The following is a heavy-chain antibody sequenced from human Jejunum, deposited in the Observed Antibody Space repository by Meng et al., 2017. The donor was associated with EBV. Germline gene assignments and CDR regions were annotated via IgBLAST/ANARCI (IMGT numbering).Heavy chain of an antibody. V-gene: IGHV4-59*01. CDR3: ARDRGTAREFDI. D-gene: IGHD3-10*01. CDR2: VFNRGSS. CDR1: GASISDYN. Sequence: QVQLQESDPGLVKPSETLSLTCTVSGASISDYNWSWIRQSPGKGLEWIGFVFNRGSSNYNPSLRSRVAMSLDTSRNKFSLKLNSVTAADTAVYYCARDRGTAREFDIWGQGTLVTVSS. J-gene: IGHJ4*02.